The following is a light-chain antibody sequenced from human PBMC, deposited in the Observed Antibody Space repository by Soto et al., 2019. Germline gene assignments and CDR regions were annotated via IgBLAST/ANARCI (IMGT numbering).Light chain of an antibody. CDR2: GAS. CDR1: QSVSSN. J-gene: IGKJ2*01. V-gene: IGKV3-15*01. Sequence: EIVMTQSPATLSVSPGERATLSCRASQSVSSNLAWYQQKPGQAPRLLIYGASTRANGIPARFSGSGSGTEFTLPLSSLQSEDFAVYYCQQYNNWPTYTFGQGTKLEI. CDR3: QQYNNWPTYT.